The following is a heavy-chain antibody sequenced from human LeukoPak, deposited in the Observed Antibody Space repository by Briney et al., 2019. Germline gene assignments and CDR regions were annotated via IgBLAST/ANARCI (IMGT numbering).Heavy chain of an antibody. CDR3: ARDQSSLDAFDI. D-gene: IGHD2-15*01. CDR2: IYHSGST. CDR1: GGSISSSFYY. Sequence: SETLSLTCTVSGGSISSSFYYWGWIRQPPGKGLEWIGSIYHSGSTYYNPSLKSRVTISVDTSKNQFSLKLSSVTAADTAVYYCARDQSSLDAFDIWGQGTMVTVSS. V-gene: IGHV4-39*02. J-gene: IGHJ3*02.